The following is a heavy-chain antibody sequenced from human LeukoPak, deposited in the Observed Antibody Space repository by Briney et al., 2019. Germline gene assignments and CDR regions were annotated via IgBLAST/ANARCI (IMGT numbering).Heavy chain of an antibody. J-gene: IGHJ4*02. CDR3: ARGSEWELLSCDY. CDR1: GFTFSSYS. Sequence: GGSLRLSCAASGFTFSSYSMNWVRQAPGKGLEWVSSISSSSSYIYYADSVKGRFTISRDNAKNSLYLQMNSLRAEDTAVYYCARGSEWELLSCDYWGQGTLVTVSS. CDR2: ISSSSSYI. D-gene: IGHD1-26*01. V-gene: IGHV3-21*06.